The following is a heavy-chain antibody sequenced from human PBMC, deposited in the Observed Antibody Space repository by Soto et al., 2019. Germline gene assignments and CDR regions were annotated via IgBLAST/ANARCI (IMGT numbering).Heavy chain of an antibody. Sequence: TLSLTCTVSGGSISSGDYYWSWIRQPPGKGLEWIGYIYYSGSTYYNPSLKSRVTISVDTSKNQFSLKLSSVTAADTAVYYCARKTMVYASFDYWGQGTLVTVSS. CDR3: ARKTMVYASFDY. J-gene: IGHJ4*02. CDR1: GGSISSGDYY. CDR2: IYYSGST. V-gene: IGHV4-30-4*01. D-gene: IGHD2-8*01.